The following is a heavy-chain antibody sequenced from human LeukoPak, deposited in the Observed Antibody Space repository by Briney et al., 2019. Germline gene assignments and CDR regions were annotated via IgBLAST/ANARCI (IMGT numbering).Heavy chain of an antibody. D-gene: IGHD2/OR15-2a*01. CDR1: GGSFSGYY. V-gene: IGHV4-59*01. CDR2: IHYSGTT. CDR3: ARSRRTSPVEYPRGYSDY. J-gene: IGHJ4*02. Sequence: SETLSLTCAVYGGSFSGYYWSWIRQTPGKRLEWIADIHYSGTTNYNPSLKSRVTISVDTSKNQFSLKVTSVTAADTAVYFCARSRRTSPVEYPRGYSDYWAQGTLVTVSS.